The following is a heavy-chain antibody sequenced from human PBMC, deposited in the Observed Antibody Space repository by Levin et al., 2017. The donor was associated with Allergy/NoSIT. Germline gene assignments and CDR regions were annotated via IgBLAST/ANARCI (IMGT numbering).Heavy chain of an antibody. CDR2: ISAYNGHT. V-gene: IGHV1-18*01. D-gene: IGHD3-22*01. Sequence: PGESLKISCKASAYTFTSYGISWVRQAPGQGLEWMGWISAYNGHTNYAQNFRGRATMTTDTSTSTAYLELGSLRSDDTAVYYCARYSYDSSGFSPYYYYGLDVWGQGTTVTVSS. CDR3: ARYSYDSSGFSPYYYYGLDV. J-gene: IGHJ6*02. CDR1: AYTFTSYG.